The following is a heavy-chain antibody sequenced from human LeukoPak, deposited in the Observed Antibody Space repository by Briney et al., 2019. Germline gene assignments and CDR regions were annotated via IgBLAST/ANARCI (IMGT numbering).Heavy chain of an antibody. CDR3: ATVGIPYCGGDCPYDY. Sequence: ASVKVSCKVSGYTLTELSMHWVRQAPGKGLEWMGGFDPEDGETIYAQKFQGRVTMTEDTSTDTAYMELSSLRSEDTAVYYCATVGIPYCGGDCPYDYWGQGTLVTVSS. D-gene: IGHD2-21*02. V-gene: IGHV1-24*01. J-gene: IGHJ4*02. CDR2: FDPEDGET. CDR1: GYTLTELS.